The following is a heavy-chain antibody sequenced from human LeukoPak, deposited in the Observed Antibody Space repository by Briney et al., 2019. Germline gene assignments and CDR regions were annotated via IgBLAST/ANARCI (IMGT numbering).Heavy chain of an antibody. CDR1: GGSISIDYY. CDR3: ARGRSNAFDV. V-gene: IGHV4-30-4*01. Sequence: SETLSLTCTVSGGSISIDYYWGWIRQTPGKGAGLEWIGYIFYSGNTNYNASLRSRATISVDTSKNEFSLQLISVTAADTAIYFCARGRSNAFDVWGPGTVVTVSS. D-gene: IGHD5/OR15-5a*01. J-gene: IGHJ3*01. CDR2: IFYSGNT.